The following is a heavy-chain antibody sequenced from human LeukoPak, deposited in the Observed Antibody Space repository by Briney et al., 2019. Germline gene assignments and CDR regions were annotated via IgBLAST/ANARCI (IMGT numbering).Heavy chain of an antibody. Sequence: PGRSLRLSCAASGFTFSSYGMHWVRQAPGKGLEWVAVIWYDGTNTYYADSVKGRFTISRDNSKNTLYLQMNSLRAEDTAVYYCANPVYSSGWHYWGQGTLVTVSS. V-gene: IGHV3-33*06. CDR2: IWYDGTNT. CDR3: ANPVYSSGWHY. D-gene: IGHD6-19*01. J-gene: IGHJ4*02. CDR1: GFTFSSYG.